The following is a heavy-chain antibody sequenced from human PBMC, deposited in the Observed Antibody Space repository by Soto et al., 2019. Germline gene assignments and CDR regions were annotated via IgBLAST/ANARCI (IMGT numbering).Heavy chain of an antibody. CDR3: ALSLSDTAMGDSMFTYNWFDP. CDR1: GGSISSSSYY. Sequence: SETLSLTCTVSGGSISSSSYYWGWIRQPPGKGLEWIGSIYYSGSTNYNPSLKSRVTISVDTSKNQFSLKLSSVTAADTAVYYCALSLSDTAMGDSMFTYNWFDPWGQGTLVTVSS. V-gene: IGHV4-39*07. CDR2: IYYSGST. D-gene: IGHD5-18*01. J-gene: IGHJ5*02.